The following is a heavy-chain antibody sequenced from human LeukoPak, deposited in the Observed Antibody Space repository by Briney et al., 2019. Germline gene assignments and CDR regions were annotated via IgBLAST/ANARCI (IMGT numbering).Heavy chain of an antibody. J-gene: IGHJ4*02. CDR2: ISSSGSTI. CDR3: GSITMVRGVIGY. D-gene: IGHD3-10*01. Sequence: GGSLRLSCAASVFTFSDYFMSWIRQAPGKGLQRVSYISSSGSTIYYADSVKGRFTISRDNAKNSLYLQMNSLRAEDTAVYYCGSITMVRGVIGYWGQGTLVTVSS. V-gene: IGHV3-11*01. CDR1: VFTFSDYF.